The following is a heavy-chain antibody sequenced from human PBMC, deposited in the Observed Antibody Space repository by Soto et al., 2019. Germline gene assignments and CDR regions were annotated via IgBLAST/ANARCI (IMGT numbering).Heavy chain of an antibody. V-gene: IGHV1-69*01. Sequence: QVQLVQSGAEVKKPGSSVKVSCKAPGGTFSSYAISWVRQAPGQGLEWMGGIIPIFGTAKYAQKFQGRGTITADESTSTGYMELSSRRSEDTAVYYCARSQGGSSSLDIYYYYYYGMDVWGQGTTVTVSS. D-gene: IGHD2-15*01. CDR3: ARSQGGSSSLDIYYYYYYGMDV. J-gene: IGHJ6*02. CDR1: GGTFSSYA. CDR2: IIPIFGTA.